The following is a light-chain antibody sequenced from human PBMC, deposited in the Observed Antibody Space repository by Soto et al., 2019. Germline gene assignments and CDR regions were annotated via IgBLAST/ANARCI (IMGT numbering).Light chain of an antibody. CDR1: QGVSSW. J-gene: IGKJ1*01. Sequence: DIQLTQSPSTLSAPVGDRVTITCRASQGVSSWLAWYQQKPGIAPKLLIYKASSLESGVPSRFSGSGSGTDFTLTISSLQPDDFATYYCQQYQTNWAFGQGTKVEIK. CDR3: QQYQTNWA. CDR2: KAS. V-gene: IGKV1-5*03.